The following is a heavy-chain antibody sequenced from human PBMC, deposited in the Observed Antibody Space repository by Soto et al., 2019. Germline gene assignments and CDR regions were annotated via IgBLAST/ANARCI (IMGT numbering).Heavy chain of an antibody. CDR2: TFSRGSA. J-gene: IGHJ4*02. Sequence: SETLSLTCPVSGDSIGNSHWSWIRQPPGKGLELIGLTFSRGSATYNPSLKSRVTISVDTSKNQLSLKLTSVTAADTAVYFCARHHPRPLAALEIRFDFWGKGTRVTVSS. CDR1: GDSIGNSH. V-gene: IGHV4-4*09. D-gene: IGHD6-25*01. CDR3: ARHHPRPLAALEIRFDF.